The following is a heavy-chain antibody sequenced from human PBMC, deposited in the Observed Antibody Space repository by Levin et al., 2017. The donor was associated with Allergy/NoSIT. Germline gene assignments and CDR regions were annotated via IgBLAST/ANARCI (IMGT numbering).Heavy chain of an antibody. CDR1: GYTFTSYD. Sequence: PGGSLRLSCKASGYTFTSYDINWVRQATGQGLEWMGWMNPNSGNTGYAQKFQGRVTMTRNTSISTAYMELSSLRSEDTAVYYCARGLRGMDVWGQGTTVTVSS. J-gene: IGHJ6*02. CDR2: MNPNSGNT. CDR3: ARGLRGMDV. V-gene: IGHV1-8*01.